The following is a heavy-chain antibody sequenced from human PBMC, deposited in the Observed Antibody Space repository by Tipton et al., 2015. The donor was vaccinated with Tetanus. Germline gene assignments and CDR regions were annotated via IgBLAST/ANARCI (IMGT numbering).Heavy chain of an antibody. CDR3: AEGRRFCSSNSCHEYYFDS. CDR1: GGSISNSEYY. D-gene: IGHD2-2*01. Sequence: GLVKPSETLSLTCSLSGGSISNSEYYWAWIRQPPGKGLEWIGSVFDSGTSYYNPSLKSRVTISVDTSKNHFSLRWSSVTAAETAVYYCAEGRRFCSSNSCHEYYFDSWGRGTLVTVSS. J-gene: IGHJ4*02. V-gene: IGHV4-39*02. CDR2: VFDSGTS.